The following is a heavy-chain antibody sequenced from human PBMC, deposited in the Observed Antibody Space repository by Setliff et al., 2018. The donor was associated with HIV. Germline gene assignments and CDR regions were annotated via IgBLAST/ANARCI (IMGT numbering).Heavy chain of an antibody. CDR2: IYNSANT. J-gene: IGHJ4*02. CDR1: GDSISTDY. Sequence: SETLSLTCTVSGDSISTDYWTWIRQPPGKGLEWIGYIYNSANTSYNPSLKSRVTISVDTSKNQFSLKLSSVTAADTAVYYCARHSPSDYWGQGTLVTVSS. V-gene: IGHV4-59*08. CDR3: ARHSPSDY.